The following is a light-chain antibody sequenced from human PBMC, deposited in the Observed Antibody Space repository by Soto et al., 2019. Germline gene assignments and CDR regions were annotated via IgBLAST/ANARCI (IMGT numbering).Light chain of an antibody. CDR2: CXS. Sequence: IVLTQSPATLFVSPGERATLSXRASPSVRSDLVWHQQRHGQAPRVXXDCXSTRATGGPARLSGGGSGTEFTLTITSLQSEDFAVYWCQQYNNWTRTFGPGTRLEIK. J-gene: IGKJ5*01. CDR1: PSVRSD. CDR3: QQYNNWTRT. V-gene: IGKV3D-15*01.